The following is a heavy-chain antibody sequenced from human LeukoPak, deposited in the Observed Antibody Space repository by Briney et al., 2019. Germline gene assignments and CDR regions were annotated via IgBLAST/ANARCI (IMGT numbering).Heavy chain of an antibody. CDR3: ARGLRWLQLDH. CDR2: IIPIFGTA. V-gene: IGHV1-69*05. CDR1: GGTFSSYD. Sequence: ASVKVSCKASGGTFSSYDISWVRQAPGQGLEWMGGIIPIFGTANYAQKFQGRVTITTDESTSTAYMELSSLRSEDTAVYYCARGLRWLQLDHWGQGPLVTVSS. D-gene: IGHD5-24*01. J-gene: IGHJ4*02.